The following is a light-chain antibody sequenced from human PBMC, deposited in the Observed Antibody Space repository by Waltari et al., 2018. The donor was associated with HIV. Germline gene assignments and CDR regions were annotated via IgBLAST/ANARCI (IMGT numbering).Light chain of an antibody. CDR2: EDR. J-gene: IGLJ2*01. V-gene: IGLV6-57*02. Sequence: NFMLTQPHSVSESPGKTVTISCTGSSGRIASNYVQWYPQRPGSAPTTVIDEDRQRPSGVPYRFSGSIDSSSNSAYLPISGLKTEDEADYFCQSYDTSSHVVFGGGTKLTVL. CDR1: SGRIASNY. CDR3: QSYDTSSHVV.